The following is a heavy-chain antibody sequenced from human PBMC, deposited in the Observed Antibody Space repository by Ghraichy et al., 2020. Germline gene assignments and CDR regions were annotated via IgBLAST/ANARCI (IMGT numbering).Heavy chain of an antibody. CDR2: ISSSSSYI. V-gene: IGHV3-21*01. J-gene: IGHJ3*02. D-gene: IGHD7-27*01. Sequence: GGSLRLSCAASGFTFSSYSMNWVRQAPGKGLEWVSSISSSSSYIYYADSVKGRFTISRDNAKNSLYLQMNSLRAEDTAVYYCARDSHRRTGPVGYDAFDIWGQGTMVTVSS. CDR3: ARDSHRRTGPVGYDAFDI. CDR1: GFTFSSYS.